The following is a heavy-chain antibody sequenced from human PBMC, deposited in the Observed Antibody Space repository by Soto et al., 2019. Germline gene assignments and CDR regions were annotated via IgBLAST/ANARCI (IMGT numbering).Heavy chain of an antibody. CDR3: ARVDGIGWYYYGMDV. D-gene: IGHD6-19*01. CDR2: INAGNGNT. Sequence: ASVKVSCKASGYTFTSYAMHWVRQAPGQRLEWMGWINAGNGNTNYAQKLQGRVTMTTDTSTSTAYMELRSLRSDDTAVYYCARVDGIGWYYYGMDVWGQGTTVTVSS. CDR1: GYTFTSYA. V-gene: IGHV1-3*01. J-gene: IGHJ6*02.